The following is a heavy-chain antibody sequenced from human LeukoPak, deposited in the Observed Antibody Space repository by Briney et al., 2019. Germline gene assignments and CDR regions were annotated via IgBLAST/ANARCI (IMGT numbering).Heavy chain of an antibody. J-gene: IGHJ1*01. Sequence: ASVKVSCKASGYTFTSYAMHWVRQAPGQRLEWMGWINAGNGNTKYSQKFQGRVTITRDTSASTAYMELSSLRSEDTAVYYCARDGEESEYFQHWGQGTLVTVSS. CDR3: ARDGEESEYFQH. CDR1: GYTFTSYA. V-gene: IGHV1-3*01. D-gene: IGHD3-10*01. CDR2: INAGNGNT.